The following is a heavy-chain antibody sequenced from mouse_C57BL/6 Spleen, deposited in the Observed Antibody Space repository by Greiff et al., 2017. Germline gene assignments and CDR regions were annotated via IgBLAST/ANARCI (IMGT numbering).Heavy chain of an antibody. Sequence: QVQLQQPGAELVRPGTSVKLSCKASGYTFTSYWMHWVKQRPGQGLEWIGVIDPSDSYTNYNQKFKGKATLTVDTSSSPAYMQLSSLTSEDSAVYYCAVLLRYAMDYWGQGTSVTVSS. CDR3: AVLLRYAMDY. CDR1: GYTFTSYW. J-gene: IGHJ4*01. D-gene: IGHD1-1*01. V-gene: IGHV1-59*01. CDR2: IDPSDSYT.